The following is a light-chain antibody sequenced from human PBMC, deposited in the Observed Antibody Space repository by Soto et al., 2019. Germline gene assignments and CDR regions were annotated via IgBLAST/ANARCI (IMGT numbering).Light chain of an antibody. Sequence: DIQMTQSPSTLSASVGDRVNITCRASQSISSCLDWYQTKPGKAPKLLIYRASDLQTGVPSRFSGSGSGTEFTLTISSLQTDDIATYYCQQYSSYFFTFGPGTKVDVK. CDR1: QSISSC. V-gene: IGKV1-5*03. CDR3: QQYSSYFFT. CDR2: RAS. J-gene: IGKJ3*01.